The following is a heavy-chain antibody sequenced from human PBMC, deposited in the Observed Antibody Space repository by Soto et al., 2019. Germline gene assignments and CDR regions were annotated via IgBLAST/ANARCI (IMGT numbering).Heavy chain of an antibody. D-gene: IGHD2-21*02. J-gene: IGHJ4*02. CDR2: INAGNGNT. CDR3: ARSIVVVTAADY. V-gene: IGHV1-3*01. Sequence: ASVKVSCKASGFTFTSYAMHWVRQAPGQRLEWMGWINAGNGNTKYSQKFQGRVTITRDTSASTAYMELSSLRSEDTAVYYCARSIVVVTAADYWGQGTLVTVSS. CDR1: GFTFTSYA.